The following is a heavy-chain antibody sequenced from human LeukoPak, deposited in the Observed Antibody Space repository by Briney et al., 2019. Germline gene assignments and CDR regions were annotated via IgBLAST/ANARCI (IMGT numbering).Heavy chain of an antibody. CDR3: ARDQRGGEWFLNDAFDI. Sequence: PSETLSLTCTVSGGSISSSSYYWGWIRQPPGKGLEWIGSIYYSGSTYYNPSLKSRVTISVDTSKNQFSLKLSSVTAADTAVYYCARDQRGGEWFLNDAFDIWGQGTMVTVSS. J-gene: IGHJ3*02. D-gene: IGHD3-10*01. CDR1: GGSISSSSYY. CDR2: IYYSGST. V-gene: IGHV4-39*07.